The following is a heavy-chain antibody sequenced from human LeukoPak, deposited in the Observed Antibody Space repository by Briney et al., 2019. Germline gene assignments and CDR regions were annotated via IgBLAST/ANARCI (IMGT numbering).Heavy chain of an antibody. J-gene: IGHJ4*02. V-gene: IGHV3-9*01. D-gene: IGHD5-24*01. CDR2: ITWNSGSR. Sequence: GESLRLSCAASGFTFDDYAMHWVRQVPGKGLEWVSGITWNSGSRGYADSVKGRFTISRDNAKNSLYLQMNSLSPEDTALYYCAKEAGRDDFWDYFDCWGQGTLVTVSS. CDR1: GFTFDDYA. CDR3: AKEAGRDDFWDYFDC.